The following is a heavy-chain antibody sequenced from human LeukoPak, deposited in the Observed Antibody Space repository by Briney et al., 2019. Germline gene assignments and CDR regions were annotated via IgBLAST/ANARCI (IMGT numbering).Heavy chain of an antibody. CDR2: ISGDGGST. CDR1: RFIFDDYA. J-gene: IGHJ4*02. CDR3: AKDTTWIQLWFSG. D-gene: IGHD5-18*01. V-gene: IGHV3-43*02. Sequence: GGSLRLSCAAPRFIFDDYAIHWARQAPGKGLGWVSLISGDGGSTFYADSVKGRFTISRDNSKNTLYLQMNSLRAEDTAVYYCAKDTTWIQLWFSGWGQGTLVTVSS.